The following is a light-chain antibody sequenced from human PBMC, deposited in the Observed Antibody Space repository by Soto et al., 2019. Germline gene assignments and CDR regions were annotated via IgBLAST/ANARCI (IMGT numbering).Light chain of an antibody. J-gene: IGKJ1*01. Sequence: EIVMTQSPGTLSVSAGERVTLSCRASQSVSSNIAWYQQKPGQGPRLLIYGESTRATGIPARFSGSGSGTEFTLSISSLQSEDFALYYCQQYRNWPWTFGQGTKVEIK. V-gene: IGKV3-15*01. CDR1: QSVSSN. CDR2: GES. CDR3: QQYRNWPWT.